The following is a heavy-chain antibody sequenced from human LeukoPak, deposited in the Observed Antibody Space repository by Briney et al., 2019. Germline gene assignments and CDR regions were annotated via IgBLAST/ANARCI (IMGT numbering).Heavy chain of an antibody. V-gene: IGHV3-30*01. Sequence: PGGSLRLSCAASGFTFSNYAMHWVRQAPGKGLEWVAVISFDGSDKQHADSVKGRFTIARDNSKNTLYLEMDSLRGEDTAVYNCARVAWSGHIAGNYYYMDVWGKGTTVTVSS. J-gene: IGHJ6*03. CDR1: GFTFSNYA. CDR3: ARVAWSGHIAGNYYYMDV. D-gene: IGHD3-3*01. CDR2: ISFDGSDK.